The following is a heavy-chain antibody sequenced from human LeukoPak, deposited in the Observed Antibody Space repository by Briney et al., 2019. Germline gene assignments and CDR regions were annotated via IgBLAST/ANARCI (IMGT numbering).Heavy chain of an antibody. Sequence: GGSLRLSCAASGFTFSSYAMSWVRQAPGKGLEWVSAISGGGGSTYYADSVKGRFTISRDNSKNTLYLQMNSLRAEDTAVYYCAKDLGRLSYSSGWYMGDAFDIWGQGTMVTVSS. CDR3: AKDLGRLSYSSGWYMGDAFDI. V-gene: IGHV3-23*01. CDR1: GFTFSSYA. CDR2: ISGGGGST. J-gene: IGHJ3*02. D-gene: IGHD6-19*01.